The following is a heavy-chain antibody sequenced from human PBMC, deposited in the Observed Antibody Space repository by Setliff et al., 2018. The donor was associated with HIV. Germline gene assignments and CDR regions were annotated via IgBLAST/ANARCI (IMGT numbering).Heavy chain of an antibody. CDR2: INPNSGGT. V-gene: IGHV1-2*02. D-gene: IGHD3-3*01. Sequence: ASVKVSCKAYGYTFTAYYMHWVRQAPGQGLEWMGWINPNSGGTNYAQKFRGRVTMTRDTSINTAHMYLSSLRSDDTAIYFCERGTDFWSCSSKFDYWGQGTQVTVSS. CDR1: GYTFTAYY. CDR3: ERGTDFWSCSSKFDY. J-gene: IGHJ4*02.